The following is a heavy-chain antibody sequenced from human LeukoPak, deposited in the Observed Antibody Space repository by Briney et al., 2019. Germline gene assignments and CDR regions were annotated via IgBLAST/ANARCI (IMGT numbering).Heavy chain of an antibody. CDR1: GFTFSSYW. V-gene: IGHV3-7*01. CDR3: ARDNELWFGAIDY. D-gene: IGHD3-10*01. CDR2: IKQDGSEK. J-gene: IGHJ4*02. Sequence: GGSLGLSCAASGFTFSSYWMSWVRQAPGKGLEWVANIKQDGSEKYYVDSVKGRFTISRDNAKNSLYLQMNSLRAEDTAVYYCARDNELWFGAIDYWGQGTLVTVSS.